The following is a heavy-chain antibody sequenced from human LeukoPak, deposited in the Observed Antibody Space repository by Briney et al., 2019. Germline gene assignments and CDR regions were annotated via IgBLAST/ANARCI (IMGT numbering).Heavy chain of an antibody. D-gene: IGHD3-10*01. CDR1: GYTFTGYY. J-gene: IGHJ3*02. CDR2: INPNSGGT. Sequence: ASVKVSCKASGYTFTGYYMHWVRQAPGQGLEWMGRINPNSGGTNYAHKFQGRVTMTRDTSISTAYMELSRLRSDDPAVYYCASDSDGLLWLGETPRDAFDIWAKGKRFTV. CDR3: ASDSDGLLWLGETPRDAFDI. V-gene: IGHV1-2*06.